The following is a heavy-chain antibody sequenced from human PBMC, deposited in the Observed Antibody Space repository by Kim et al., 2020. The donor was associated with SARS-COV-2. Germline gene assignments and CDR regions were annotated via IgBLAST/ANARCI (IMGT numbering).Heavy chain of an antibody. CDR1: GDSVSSNVYY. CDR3: AREYYGSGRMFDY. D-gene: IGHD3-10*01. V-gene: IGHV4-31*03. Sequence: TLSLTCTVSGDSVSSNVYYWSWIRQLPGEDLEWIGYIYNSVSTYFNPSLRSRATISVNTSKNQFSLRLISVTAADTGVYFCAREYYGSGRMFDYWGPG. CDR2: IYNSVST. J-gene: IGHJ4*02.